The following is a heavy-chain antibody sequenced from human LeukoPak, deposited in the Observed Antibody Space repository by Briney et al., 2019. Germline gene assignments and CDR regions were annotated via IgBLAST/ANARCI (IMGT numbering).Heavy chain of an antibody. CDR1: GYIFTSYY. V-gene: IGHV1-46*01. CDR3: ARGADYDILTGRFDY. Sequence: ASVNVSCKASGYIFTSYYMHWVRQAPGQGREWRGIINPSGGSTSYAQKFQGRVTMTRDTSTSTVYMELSSLRSEDTAMYYCARGADYDILTGRFDYWGQGTLVTVSS. J-gene: IGHJ4*02. D-gene: IGHD3-9*01. CDR2: INPSGGST.